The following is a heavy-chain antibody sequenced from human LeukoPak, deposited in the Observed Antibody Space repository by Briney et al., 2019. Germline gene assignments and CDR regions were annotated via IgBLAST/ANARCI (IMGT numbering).Heavy chain of an antibody. D-gene: IGHD1-26*01. CDR2: IYYSGST. J-gene: IGHJ4*02. CDR3: ARKVMGATSFDY. Sequence: SETLSLTCTVSGGSISSYYWSWIRQPPGKGLEWIGYIYYSGSTNYTPSLKSRVTISIDTSKNQFPLKLSSVTAADTAVYYCARKVMGATSFDYWGQGTLVTVSS. V-gene: IGHV4-59*01. CDR1: GGSISSYY.